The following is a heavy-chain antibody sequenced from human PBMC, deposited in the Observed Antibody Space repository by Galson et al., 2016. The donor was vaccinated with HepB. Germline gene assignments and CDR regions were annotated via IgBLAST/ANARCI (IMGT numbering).Heavy chain of an antibody. D-gene: IGHD1-1*01. CDR1: GGSISGRNW. Sequence: SETLSLTCAVSGGSISGRNWWSWVRQPPGKGLEWIGEIFHSGRTNYSPSLKTRVTISVDTSKNQFPLKLSSVTAADTAVYFGVQHGLPYMDTTDYDYWGQGTLVTVSS. CDR3: VQHGLPYMDTTDYDY. J-gene: IGHJ4*02. V-gene: IGHV4-4*02. CDR2: IFHSGRT.